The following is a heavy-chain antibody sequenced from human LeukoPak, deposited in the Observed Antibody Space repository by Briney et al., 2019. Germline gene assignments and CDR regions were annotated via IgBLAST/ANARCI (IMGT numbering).Heavy chain of an antibody. Sequence: PSQTLSLTCTVSGGSISSGDYYWSWIRQPPGKGLEWIGYIYYSGSTYYNPSLKSRVTISVDTSKNQFSLKLSSVTAADTAVYYCARVSHSSSWYSRSPMDVWGQGTTVTVSS. J-gene: IGHJ6*02. CDR3: ARVSHSSSWYSRSPMDV. V-gene: IGHV4-30-4*01. D-gene: IGHD6-13*01. CDR1: GGSISSGDYY. CDR2: IYYSGST.